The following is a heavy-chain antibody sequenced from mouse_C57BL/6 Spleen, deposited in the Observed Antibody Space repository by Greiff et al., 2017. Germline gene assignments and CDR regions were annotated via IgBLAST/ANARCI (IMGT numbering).Heavy chain of an antibody. Sequence: VQLQQSGAELVRPGASVKLSCTASGFNIKDDCMHWVKQRPEQGLEWIGWIDPENGDTEYASKFQGKATITADTSSNTAYLQRSSLTSEDTAVYYGTGLGRGHAMDYWGQGTTVTVSS. J-gene: IGHJ4*01. CDR2: IDPENGDT. CDR3: TGLGRGHAMDY. V-gene: IGHV14-4*01. D-gene: IGHD4-1*01. CDR1: GFNIKDDC.